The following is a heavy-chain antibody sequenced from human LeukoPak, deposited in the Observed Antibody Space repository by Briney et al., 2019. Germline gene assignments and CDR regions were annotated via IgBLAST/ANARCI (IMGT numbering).Heavy chain of an antibody. D-gene: IGHD1-26*01. CDR1: GGSIRSSIYY. CDR3: ARHWGGHSGTYSHWFDP. J-gene: IGHJ5*02. CDR2: IYYSGST. V-gene: IGHV4-39*01. Sequence: SETLSLTCTVSGGSIRSSIYYWGWIRQPPGKGLDWIGSIYYSGSTYYNPSLKSRVTISVDTSENQFSLKLSSVAAADTAVYYCARHWGGHSGTYSHWFDPWGQVTLVTVSS.